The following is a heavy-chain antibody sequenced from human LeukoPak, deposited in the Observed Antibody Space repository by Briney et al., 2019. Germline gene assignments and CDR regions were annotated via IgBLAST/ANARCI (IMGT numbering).Heavy chain of an antibody. CDR1: GDSISSGDYY. V-gene: IGHV4-39*07. CDR2: INHSGSS. J-gene: IGHJ6*03. Sequence: SETLSLTCTVSGDSISSGDYYWSWIRQPPGKGLEWIGEINHSGSSNNHPSLKSRVTISVDTSKNQFSLKLSSVTAADTAVYYCARARIDICSGGSCNLVHDYYYYMDVWGKGTTVTVSS. CDR3: ARARIDICSGGSCNLVHDYYYYMDV. D-gene: IGHD2-15*01.